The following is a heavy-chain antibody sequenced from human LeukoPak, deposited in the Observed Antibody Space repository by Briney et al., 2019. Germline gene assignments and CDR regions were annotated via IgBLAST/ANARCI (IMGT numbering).Heavy chain of an antibody. J-gene: IGHJ4*02. CDR1: GFTFSSYG. CDR3: ARLGYSSGWFDY. Sequence: GGSLRLSCAASGFTFSSYGMHWVRQAPGKGLEWVAVISYDGSNKYYADSVKGRFTISRDNSKNTLYLQMNSLRAEDTAVYYCARLGYSSGWFDYWGQGTLVTVSS. V-gene: IGHV3-30*03. CDR2: ISYDGSNK. D-gene: IGHD6-19*01.